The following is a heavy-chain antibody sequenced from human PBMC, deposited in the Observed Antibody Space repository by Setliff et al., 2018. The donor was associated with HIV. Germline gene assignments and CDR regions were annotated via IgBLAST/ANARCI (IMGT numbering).Heavy chain of an antibody. Sequence: SVKVSCKASGGTFSSYSITWVRQAPGQGLEWVGGIIPIFGTTNYAQNFQGRVTISADESTSTAYMELSSLRSEDTAVYYCARGRHAVVVTALEHDYWGQGTLVTVSS. J-gene: IGHJ4*02. CDR3: ARGRHAVVVTALEHDY. D-gene: IGHD2-21*02. V-gene: IGHV1-69*13. CDR1: GGTFSSYS. CDR2: IIPIFGTT.